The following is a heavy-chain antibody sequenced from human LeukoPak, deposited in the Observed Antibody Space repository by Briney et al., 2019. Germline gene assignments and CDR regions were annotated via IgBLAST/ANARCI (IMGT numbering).Heavy chain of an antibody. Sequence: GGSLRLSCAASGFTFSSYWMSWVRQAPGKGLEWVANIKQDGSEKYYVDSVKGRFTISRDNAKNSLYLRMNSLRAEDTAVYYCASRRFLEWLSSPFDYWGQGTLVTVSS. J-gene: IGHJ4*02. V-gene: IGHV3-7*01. CDR1: GFTFSSYW. D-gene: IGHD3-3*01. CDR3: ASRRFLEWLSSPFDY. CDR2: IKQDGSEK.